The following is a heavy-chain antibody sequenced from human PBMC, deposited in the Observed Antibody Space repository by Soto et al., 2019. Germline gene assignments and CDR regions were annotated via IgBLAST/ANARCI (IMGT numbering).Heavy chain of an antibody. V-gene: IGHV4-39*01. D-gene: IGHD3-3*01. Sequence: PPGKGLEWIGSIYYSGSTYYNPSLKSRVTISVDTSKNQFSLKLSSVTAADTAVYYCARHLPTLFGVGPFAYWGQGTLVTVSS. J-gene: IGHJ4*02. CDR2: IYYSGST. CDR3: ARHLPTLFGVGPFAY.